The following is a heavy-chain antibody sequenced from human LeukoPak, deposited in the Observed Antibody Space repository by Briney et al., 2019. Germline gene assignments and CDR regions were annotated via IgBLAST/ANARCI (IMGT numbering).Heavy chain of an antibody. CDR1: GFTFSSYG. V-gene: IGHV3-30*18. J-gene: IGHJ4*02. CDR3: AKDPGYYDSSGYEDY. CDR2: ISYDGSNK. Sequence: PGGSLRLSCAASGFTFSSYGMHWVRQAPGKGLEWVAVISYDGSNKYYADSVKGRFTISRDNSKNTLYLQMNSLRAEDTAVYYCAKDPGYYDSSGYEDYWGQGTLVTVSS. D-gene: IGHD3-22*01.